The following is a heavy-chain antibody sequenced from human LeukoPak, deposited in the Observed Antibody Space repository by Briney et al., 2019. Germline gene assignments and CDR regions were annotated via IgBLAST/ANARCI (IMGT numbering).Heavy chain of an antibody. Sequence: GGSLRLSCAASGFTFSSYWVSWVRQAPGKGLEWVANIKQDGSEKYYVDSVKGRFTISRDNAKNTLYLQMNSLRAEDTAVYYCAREPREPDAFDIWGQGTMVTVSS. D-gene: IGHD1-14*01. CDR1: GFTFSSYW. J-gene: IGHJ3*02. CDR3: AREPREPDAFDI. V-gene: IGHV3-7*03. CDR2: IKQDGSEK.